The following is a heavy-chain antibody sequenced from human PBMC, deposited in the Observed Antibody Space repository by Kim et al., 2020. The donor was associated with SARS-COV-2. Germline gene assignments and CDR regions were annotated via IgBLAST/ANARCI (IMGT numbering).Heavy chain of an antibody. Sequence: GGSLRLSCAASGFTFSSYGMHWVRQAPGKGLEWVAVIWYDGSNKYYADSVKGRFTISRDNSKNTLYLQMNSLRAEDTAVYYCARDRGVRSIGLRYGMDVWGQGTTGTVSS. CDR3: ARDRGVRSIGLRYGMDV. V-gene: IGHV3-33*01. J-gene: IGHJ6*02. CDR2: IWYDGSNK. CDR1: GFTFSSYG. D-gene: IGHD3-10*01.